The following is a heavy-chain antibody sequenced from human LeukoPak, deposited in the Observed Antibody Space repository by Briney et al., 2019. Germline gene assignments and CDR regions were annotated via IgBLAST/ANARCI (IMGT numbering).Heavy chain of an antibody. CDR1: GGTFSSYA. CDR2: IIPIFGTA. J-gene: IGHJ3*02. V-gene: IGHV1-69*01. Sequence: SVKVSCKASGGTFSSYAISWVRQAPGQGLEWMGGIIPIFGTANYAQKFQGRVTLTADESTSTAYMELSSLRSEDTAVYYCASLMTATERAFDIWGQGTMVTVSS. D-gene: IGHD2-21*02. CDR3: ASLMTATERAFDI.